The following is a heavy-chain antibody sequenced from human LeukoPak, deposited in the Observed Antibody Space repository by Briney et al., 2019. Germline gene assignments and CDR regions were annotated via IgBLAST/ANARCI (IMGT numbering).Heavy chain of an antibody. Sequence: GGSLRLSCAASGFTFSNYWMPWVRQAPGKGLVWVSRINSDGSSTTSADSVKGRFTISRDNAKNTLYLQMNSLRAEDTAVYYCAKGGATVIDYWGQGTLVTVSS. CDR2: INSDGSST. J-gene: IGHJ4*02. V-gene: IGHV3-74*01. CDR3: AKGGATVIDY. D-gene: IGHD4-17*01. CDR1: GFTFSNYW.